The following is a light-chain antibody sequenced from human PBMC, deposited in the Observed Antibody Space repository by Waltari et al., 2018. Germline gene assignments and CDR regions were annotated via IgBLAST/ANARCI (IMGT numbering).Light chain of an antibody. V-gene: IGLV1-40*01. CDR3: QSYDSSRRV. J-gene: IGLJ2*01. Sequence: QSVLTQPPSVSGAPGQRVTISCTGSSSNIGAGYDLHWYQQLPGTAPKLLIYTNSKRPSGVPDRFSGAKSGTSASLAITGLQAEDEADYYCQSYDSSRRVFGGGTKLTVL. CDR2: TNS. CDR1: SSNIGAGYD.